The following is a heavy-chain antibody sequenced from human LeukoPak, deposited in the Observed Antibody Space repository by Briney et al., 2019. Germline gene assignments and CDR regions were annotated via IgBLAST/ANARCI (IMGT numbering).Heavy chain of an antibody. Sequence: PGGSLRLSCAASGFTFSSYSMNWVRQAPGKGLEWVSSISSSSSYIYYADSVKGRLTISRDNAKNSLYLQMNSLRAEDTAVYYCASGTDSDPDFDYWGQGTLVTVSS. CDR3: ASGTDSDPDFDY. CDR1: GFTFSSYS. D-gene: IGHD2-21*01. V-gene: IGHV3-21*01. J-gene: IGHJ4*02. CDR2: ISSSSSYI.